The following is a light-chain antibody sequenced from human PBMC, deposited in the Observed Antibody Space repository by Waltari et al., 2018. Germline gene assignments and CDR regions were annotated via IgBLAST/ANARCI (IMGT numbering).Light chain of an antibody. J-gene: IGKJ5*01. Sequence: EIVMTQSPATLSVSPGERATLSCRASQSVSSNLAWSQQKPGQAPRLLIYGASTRATGIQARFSGSGSGTEFTLTISSLQSEDFAVYYCQQYNNWPLTFGQGTRLEIK. CDR1: QSVSSN. V-gene: IGKV3-15*01. CDR3: QQYNNWPLT. CDR2: GAS.